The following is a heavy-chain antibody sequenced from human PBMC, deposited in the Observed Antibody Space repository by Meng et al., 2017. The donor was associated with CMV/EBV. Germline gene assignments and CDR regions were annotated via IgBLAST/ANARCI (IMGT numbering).Heavy chain of an antibody. CDR3: ARGGNWFDP. V-gene: IGHV4-34*01. Sequence: VQLRQWGAGRLKPSETLSLPGAVYGGSFSGYYWSWIRQPPGKGLEWIGEINHRGSTNYNPSLKSRVTISVDTSKNQFSLKLSSVTAADTAVYYCARGGNWFDPWGQGTLVTVSS. CDR2: INHRGST. J-gene: IGHJ5*02. CDR1: GGSFSGYY.